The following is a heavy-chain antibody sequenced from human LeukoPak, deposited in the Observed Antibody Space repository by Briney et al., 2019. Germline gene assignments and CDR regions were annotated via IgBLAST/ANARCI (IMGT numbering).Heavy chain of an antibody. D-gene: IGHD1-14*01. V-gene: IGHV4-4*02. J-gene: IGHJ6*03. Sequence: PSETLSLTCAVSGGSIISSNWWSWVRPPPGKGLEWIGEIFHSGSTNYNPSLTSRVTISLDKSKNQFSLKLNSVTAADTAVYYCARALKPEPPPPLIGYYYMDVWGKGTTVTVSS. CDR1: GGSIISSNW. CDR2: IFHSGST. CDR3: ARALKPEPPPPLIGYYYMDV.